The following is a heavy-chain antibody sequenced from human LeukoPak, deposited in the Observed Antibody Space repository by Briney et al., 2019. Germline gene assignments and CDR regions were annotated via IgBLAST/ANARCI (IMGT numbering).Heavy chain of an antibody. D-gene: IGHD4-11*01. CDR2: IYYNGRT. J-gene: IGHJ6*03. CDR1: GGSISSNDYY. V-gene: IGHV4-31*03. Sequence: SETLSLTCTVSGGSISSNDYYWCWIRQHPGKGLEWIGYIYYNGRTFYNPSLKTRVTISVGTSKNQFSLKLSSVTAADTAVYYCARAPKGMTTVRYYYYYYMDVWGKGTTVTVSS. CDR3: ARAPKGMTTVRYYYYYYMDV.